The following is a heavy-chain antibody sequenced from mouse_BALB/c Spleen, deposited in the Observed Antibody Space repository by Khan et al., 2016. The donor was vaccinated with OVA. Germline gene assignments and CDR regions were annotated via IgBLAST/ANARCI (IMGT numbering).Heavy chain of an antibody. CDR2: INPHNDGT. CDR1: GYSFTSYV. D-gene: IGHD1-1*02. Sequence: EVQLQQSGPELVKPGASVKMSCKASGYSFTSYVIHWVKQKPGQGLEWIGYINPHNDGTKYNEKFKGKATLTSDKSSSTAYMELSSLTSEDSAVYFCARGPYGRYWYFDVWGAGTTVTVSS. V-gene: IGHV1S136*01. J-gene: IGHJ1*01. CDR3: ARGPYGRYWYFDV.